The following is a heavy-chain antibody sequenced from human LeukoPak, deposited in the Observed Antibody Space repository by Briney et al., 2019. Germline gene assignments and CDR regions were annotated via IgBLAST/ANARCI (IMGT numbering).Heavy chain of an antibody. D-gene: IGHD5-12*01. CDR1: GFSFSIYW. CDR3: ARHTYSSGYVNWFDP. V-gene: IGHV3-74*01. J-gene: IGHJ5*02. CDR2: INSDGSST. Sequence: PGGSLRLSCAASGFSFSIYWMHWVRQAPGKGLVWVSRINSDGSSTNYADSVKGRFTISRDNAKNTLYLQMNSLRAEDTAVYYCARHTYSSGYVNWFDPWGREPRSPSPQ.